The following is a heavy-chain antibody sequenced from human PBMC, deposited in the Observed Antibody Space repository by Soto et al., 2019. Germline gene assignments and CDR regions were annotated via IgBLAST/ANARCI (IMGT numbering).Heavy chain of an antibody. D-gene: IGHD5-18*01. CDR1: GYTFTSYD. J-gene: IGHJ5*02. CDR2: MNPNSGNT. Sequence: ASVKVSCKASGYTFTSYDINWVRQATGQGLEWMGWMNPNSGNTGYAQKFQGRVTMTRNTSISTAYMELSSLRSEDTAVYYCARGDTAILFFDPCGQRTLVTVSS. V-gene: IGHV1-8*01. CDR3: ARGDTAILFFDP.